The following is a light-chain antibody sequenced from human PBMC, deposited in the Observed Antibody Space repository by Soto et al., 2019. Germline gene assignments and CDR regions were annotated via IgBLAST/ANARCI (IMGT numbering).Light chain of an antibody. J-gene: IGLJ2*01. CDR1: SSDVGSYNL. CDR2: EGS. CDR3: CSYAGSSTYVV. V-gene: IGLV2-23*01. Sequence: QSVLTKPASVSGSPGQSITISCTGTSSDVGSYNLVSWYQQHPGKAPKLMIYEGSKRPSGVSNRFSGSKSGNTASLTISGLQAEDEADYYCCSYAGSSTYVVVGGGTKLTVL.